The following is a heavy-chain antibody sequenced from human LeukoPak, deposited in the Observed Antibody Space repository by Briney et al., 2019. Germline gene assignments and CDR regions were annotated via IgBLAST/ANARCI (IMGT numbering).Heavy chain of an antibody. CDR2: IIPIFGTA. CDR1: GGTFRSYA. CDR3: ARDTGTHFDY. J-gene: IGHJ4*02. D-gene: IGHD1-1*01. V-gene: IGHV1-69*05. Sequence: SVTVSCQDSGGTFRSYAISWVRQAPRQGLEWMGGIIPIFGTANYAQKFQGRVTITTDESTSTAYMELSSLRSEDTAVYYCARDTGTHFDYWGQGTLVTVSS.